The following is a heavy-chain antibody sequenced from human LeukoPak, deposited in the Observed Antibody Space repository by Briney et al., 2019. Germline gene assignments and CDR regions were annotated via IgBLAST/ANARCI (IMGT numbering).Heavy chain of an antibody. Sequence: GGSLRLSCAVSGFTFSNYLMHWVRQARGKGLVWVSRINEGGSASYADSVKGRFTISRDNGKNTVYLQMNSLRAEDTAVYFCARAPSGWYASDFWGQGTLVTVSS. D-gene: IGHD6-19*01. J-gene: IGHJ4*02. CDR3: ARAPSGWYASDF. V-gene: IGHV3-74*01. CDR2: INEGGSA. CDR1: GFTFSNYL.